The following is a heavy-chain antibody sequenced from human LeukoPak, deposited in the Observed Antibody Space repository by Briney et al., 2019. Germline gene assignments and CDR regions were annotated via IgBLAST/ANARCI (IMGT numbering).Heavy chain of an antibody. CDR1: GYTCTDYH. D-gene: IGHD3-16*01. Sequence: ASVKLSCKASGYTCTDYHIHWVRQAPRQGLEWMGWMNPISGGTNFAQKFQGRVTMTSDTSISTAYMVLSGLRSDDTAVYYCGRRGGPYFDYWGQGTLVTVSS. CDR2: MNPISGGT. J-gene: IGHJ4*02. V-gene: IGHV1-2*02. CDR3: GRRGGPYFDY.